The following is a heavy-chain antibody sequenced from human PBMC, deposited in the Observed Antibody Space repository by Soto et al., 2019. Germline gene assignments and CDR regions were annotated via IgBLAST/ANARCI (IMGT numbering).Heavy chain of an antibody. CDR1: GYTFTGYY. D-gene: IGHD2-2*01. V-gene: IGHV1-2*02. Sequence: ASVKVSCKASGYTFTGYYMHWVRQAPGQGLEWMGWINPNSGGTNYAQKFQGRVTMTRDTSISTAYMELSRLRSDDTAVYYCAREYCSSNRSYSPFDFWGQATLVTVST. CDR3: AREYCSSNRSYSPFDF. J-gene: IGHJ4*02. CDR2: INPNSGGT.